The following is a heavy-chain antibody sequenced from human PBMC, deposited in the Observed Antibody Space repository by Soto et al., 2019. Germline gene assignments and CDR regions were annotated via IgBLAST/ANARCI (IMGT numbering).Heavy chain of an antibody. CDR2: IYYSGST. CDR1: GGSVSSGGYY. V-gene: IGHV4-31*03. J-gene: IGHJ5*02. CDR3: ASATRLPSPWFDP. Sequence: PSETLSLTCTVSGGSVSSGGYYWSWIRQHPGKGLEWIGYIYYSGSTYYNPSLKSRVTISVDTSKNQFSLKLSSVTAADTAVYYCASATRLPSPWFDPWGQGTLVTVSS.